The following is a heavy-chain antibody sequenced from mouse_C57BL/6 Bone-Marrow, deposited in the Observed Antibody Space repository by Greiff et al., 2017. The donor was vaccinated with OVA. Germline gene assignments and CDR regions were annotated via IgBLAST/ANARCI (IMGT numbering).Heavy chain of an antibody. CDR3: AREDYGSSYGY. J-gene: IGHJ2*01. D-gene: IGHD1-1*01. CDR1: GFTFSSYA. Sequence: EVMLVESGGGLVKPGGSLKLSCAASGFTFSSYAMSWVRQTPEKRLEWVATISDGGSYTYYPDNVKGRFTISRDNAKNNLYLQMSHLKSEDTDIYCCAREDYGSSYGYWGQGTTLTVSS. CDR2: ISDGGSYT. V-gene: IGHV5-4*01.